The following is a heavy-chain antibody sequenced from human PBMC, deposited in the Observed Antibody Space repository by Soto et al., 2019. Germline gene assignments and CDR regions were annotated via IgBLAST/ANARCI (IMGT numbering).Heavy chain of an antibody. D-gene: IGHD2-21*01. CDR2: VTSSGKTK. Sequence: GGSLRLSWAASGFTFSDYYFSWIRQAPGKGLEWVSAVTSSGKTKHYVDSVKGRFTISRDNANNSLYVQMNSLRAEDAAVYYCVRNLIYTSSRNYPYYFDFWGQGALVTVSS. J-gene: IGHJ4*02. CDR3: VRNLIYTSSRNYPYYFDF. CDR1: GFTFSDYY. V-gene: IGHV3-11*01.